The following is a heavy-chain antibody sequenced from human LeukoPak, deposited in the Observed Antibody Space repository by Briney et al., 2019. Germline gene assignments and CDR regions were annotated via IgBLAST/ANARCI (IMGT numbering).Heavy chain of an antibody. Sequence: PGRSLRLSCTASGFTFSNYGMDWVRPAPGKGLEWVAVIWYDGSNKYYADSVKGRFTISRDNSKNTLYVEMSSLRAEDTAVYYCARGSCSSTSCYDYWGQGTLVTVSS. V-gene: IGHV3-33*01. CDR2: IWYDGSNK. J-gene: IGHJ4*02. CDR1: GFTFSNYG. D-gene: IGHD2-2*01. CDR3: ARGSCSSTSCYDY.